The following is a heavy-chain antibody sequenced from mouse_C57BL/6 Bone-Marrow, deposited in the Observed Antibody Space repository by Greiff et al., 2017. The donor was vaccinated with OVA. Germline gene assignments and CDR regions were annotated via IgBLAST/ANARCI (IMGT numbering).Heavy chain of an antibody. Sequence: VKLQESDAELVKPGASVKISCKVSGYTFTDHTIHWMKQRPEQGLEWIGYIYPRDGSTKYNEKFKGKATLTADKSSSTAYMQLNSLTSEDSAVYFCARTDLWYYWYFDVWGTGTTVTVSS. J-gene: IGHJ1*03. V-gene: IGHV1-78*01. D-gene: IGHD2-1*01. CDR2: IYPRDGST. CDR3: ARTDLWYYWYFDV. CDR1: GYTFTDHT.